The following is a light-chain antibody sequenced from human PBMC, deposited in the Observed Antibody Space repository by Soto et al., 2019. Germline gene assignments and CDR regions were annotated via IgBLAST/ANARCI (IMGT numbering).Light chain of an antibody. CDR1: QTVRNNY. CDR2: GAS. J-gene: IGKJ1*01. CDR3: LHYGGSHRT. V-gene: IGKV3-20*01. Sequence: EFVLTQSPGTLSLSPGERATLSCRASQTVRNNYLAWYQQKPGQAPRLLIYGASSRATGIPDRFSGSGSGTDFTLTISRLEPEDFAVYYCLHYGGSHRTFGQGTKVDIK.